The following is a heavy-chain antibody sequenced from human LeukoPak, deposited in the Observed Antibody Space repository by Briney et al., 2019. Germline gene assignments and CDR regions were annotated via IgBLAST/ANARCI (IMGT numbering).Heavy chain of an antibody. V-gene: IGHV4-4*07. CDR2: IYTSGST. CDR3: ARDPSAMDV. CDR1: GGSISGYY. Sequence: SETLSLTCIVSGGSISGYYWSWIRQPAGKGLEWIGRIYTSGSTDYNPSLRSRATMSVDTSKNQFSLKLSSVTAADTAVYYCARDPSAMDVWGKGTTVTVSS. D-gene: IGHD1-26*01. J-gene: IGHJ6*04.